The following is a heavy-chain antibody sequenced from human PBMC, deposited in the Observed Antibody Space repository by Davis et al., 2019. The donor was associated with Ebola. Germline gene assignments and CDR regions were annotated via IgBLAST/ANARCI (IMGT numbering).Heavy chain of an antibody. V-gene: IGHV3-23*01. CDR3: AKGDNSGYYANFDY. Sequence: GGSLRLSCAASGFTFSNYAMSWVRHVPGKGLEWVSAINYNGGSTHYADSVKGRFTISRYNSKNTLYLQMNTLRAEDTALYYCAKGDNSGYYANFDYWGQGTLVTVSS. CDR1: GFTFSNYA. CDR2: INYNGGST. J-gene: IGHJ4*02. D-gene: IGHD3-22*01.